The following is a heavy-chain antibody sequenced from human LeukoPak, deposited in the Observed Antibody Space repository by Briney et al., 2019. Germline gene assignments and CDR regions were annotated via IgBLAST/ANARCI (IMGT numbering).Heavy chain of an antibody. Sequence: SETLSLTCTVSGGSISSSSYYWGWIRQSPGKGLEWIGSIYYSGSTNYNPSLKSRVTISVDTSKNQFSLKLGSVTAADTAVYYCVRSDDFWSGYYGYWGQGTLVTVSS. D-gene: IGHD3-3*01. CDR3: VRSDDFWSGYYGY. J-gene: IGHJ4*02. V-gene: IGHV4-39*07. CDR2: IYYSGST. CDR1: GGSISSSSYY.